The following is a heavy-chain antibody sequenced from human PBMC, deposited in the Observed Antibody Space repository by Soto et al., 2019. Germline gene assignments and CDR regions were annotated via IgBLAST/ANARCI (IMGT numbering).Heavy chain of an antibody. J-gene: IGHJ4*02. Sequence: GGSLRLSCAAAGCTFSSYWMSWVRQAPGKGLEWVANIKEDGSDMYYVDSVKGRFTISRDNAKNSLYLQMNSLRAEDTAVYYCATEVWVYYDFWSGYSDYWGQGTLVTVTP. D-gene: IGHD3-3*01. CDR3: ATEVWVYYDFWSGYSDY. V-gene: IGHV3-7*01. CDR2: IKEDGSDM. CDR1: GCTFSSYW.